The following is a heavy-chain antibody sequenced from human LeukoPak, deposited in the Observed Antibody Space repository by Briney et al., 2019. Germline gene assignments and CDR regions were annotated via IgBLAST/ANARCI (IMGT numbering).Heavy chain of an antibody. CDR1: GYTFTSYG. V-gene: IGHV1-8*02. J-gene: IGHJ4*02. CDR2: MNPNSGNT. CDR3: ARDFLDYSNYGLDY. Sequence: GASVKVSCKASGYTFTSYGISWVRQATGQGLEWMGWMNPNSGNTGYAQKFQGRVTMTRDMSTSTVYMELSSLRSEDTAVYYCARDFLDYSNYGLDYWGQGTLVTVSS. D-gene: IGHD4-11*01.